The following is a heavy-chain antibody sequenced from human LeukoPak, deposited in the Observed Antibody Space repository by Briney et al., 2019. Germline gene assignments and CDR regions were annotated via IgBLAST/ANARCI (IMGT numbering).Heavy chain of an antibody. J-gene: IGHJ4*02. D-gene: IGHD3-10*01. Sequence: GASVKVSCKASGYTFTVYWMHRGREGPGQGLEWMGWINPNSGGTKYAQKFQGRFTMTRDTSISTAYMELSRLRSDDTAMYYCAPGGAIDYWGQGTLVTVSS. V-gene: IGHV1-2*02. CDR3: APGGAIDY. CDR2: INPNSGGT. CDR1: GYTFTVYW.